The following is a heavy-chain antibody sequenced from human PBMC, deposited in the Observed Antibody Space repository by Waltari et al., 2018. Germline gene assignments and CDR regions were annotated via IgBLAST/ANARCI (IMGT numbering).Heavy chain of an antibody. CDR1: GGSLSNYY. Sequence: QVQLQQWGAGLLKPSETLSLTCAVYGGSLSNYYWSWIRQPPGKGLGWIGEIDQSGRTKYNPSLKSRVIISLDTSKNQFSLRLRSVTASDTAIYFCARPMWCSSTTCSGPMDVWGQGTTATVSS. D-gene: IGHD2-2*01. V-gene: IGHV4-34*01. CDR3: ARPMWCSSTTCSGPMDV. J-gene: IGHJ6*02. CDR2: IDQSGRT.